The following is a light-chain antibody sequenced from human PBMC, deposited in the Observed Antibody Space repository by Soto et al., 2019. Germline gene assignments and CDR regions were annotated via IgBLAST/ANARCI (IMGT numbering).Light chain of an antibody. CDR3: SSFTSNNTVL. Sequence: QSALTQPASVSGSPGQSITISCTGTSSDVGGYNYVSWYQQNPGKAPKLMIYNVSNRPSGVSNRFSGSKSGNTASLTISGLQAEDEAHYYCSSFTSNNTVLFGGGTKLTVL. V-gene: IGLV2-14*01. CDR2: NVS. J-gene: IGLJ2*01. CDR1: SSDVGGYNY.